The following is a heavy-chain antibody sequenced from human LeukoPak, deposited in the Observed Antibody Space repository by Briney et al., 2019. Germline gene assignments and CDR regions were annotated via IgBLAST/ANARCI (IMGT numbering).Heavy chain of an antibody. CDR3: ARDTHVDTGQPHDAFDI. J-gene: IGHJ3*02. Sequence: PGGSLRLSCAASGFTFSSYSMNWVRQAPGKGLEWVSSISSSSSYIYYADSVKGRFTISRDNAKNSLYLQMNSLRAEDTAVYYCARDTHVDTGQPHDAFDIWGQGTMVTVSS. CDR1: GFTFSSYS. V-gene: IGHV3-21*06. CDR2: ISSSSSYI. D-gene: IGHD5-18*01.